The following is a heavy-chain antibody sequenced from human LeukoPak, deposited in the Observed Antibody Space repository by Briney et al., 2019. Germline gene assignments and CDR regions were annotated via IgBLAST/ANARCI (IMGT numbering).Heavy chain of an antibody. J-gene: IGHJ1*01. CDR3: SRQGGYKSPFQH. CDR2: IYTSGST. D-gene: IGHD5-24*01. Sequence: SETLSLTCTVSGATISSYYWSWIRQPPGKGLEWIGYIYTSGSTNYNPSLKSRVTISIDTSKNQFSLKLSSVTAADTAVYYCSRQGGYKSPFQHWGQGTLVTVSS. CDR1: GATISSYY. V-gene: IGHV4-59*08.